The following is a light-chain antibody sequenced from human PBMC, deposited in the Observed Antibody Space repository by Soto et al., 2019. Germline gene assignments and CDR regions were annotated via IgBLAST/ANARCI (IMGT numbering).Light chain of an antibody. V-gene: IGLV1-47*02. CDR1: SSIIKSNY. J-gene: IGLJ3*02. CDR2: TDT. CDR3: ATWDDSLSAWV. Sequence: SVLTQPPSASGTPGQRVTISCSGSSSIIKSNYVYWYQQLPGTAPKLLIYTDTQRPSGVPDRFSGSKSGTSASLAISGLRSEDEADYYCATWDDSLSAWVFGGGTKLTVL.